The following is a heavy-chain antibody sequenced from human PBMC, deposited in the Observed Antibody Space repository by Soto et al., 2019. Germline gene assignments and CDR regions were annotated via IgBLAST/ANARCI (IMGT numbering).Heavy chain of an antibody. J-gene: IGHJ3*02. V-gene: IGHV6-1*01. CDR2: TYYRTRWYN. Sequence: PSQTLSLTCAISGDSVSSNIAAWNCILQSPSRGLEWLGRTYYRTRWYNDYAVSVKSRITINPDTSKNQFSLQLNSVTPAGTAVYYCARGSWGDIVVVPADDPRDAFDIWGQGTMVTVSS. CDR3: ARGSWGDIVVVPADDPRDAFDI. D-gene: IGHD2-2*01. CDR1: GDSVSSNIAA.